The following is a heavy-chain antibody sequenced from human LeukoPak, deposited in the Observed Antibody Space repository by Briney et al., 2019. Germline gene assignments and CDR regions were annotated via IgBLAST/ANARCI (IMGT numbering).Heavy chain of an antibody. CDR1: GGSISSYY. J-gene: IGHJ4*02. D-gene: IGHD2-15*01. CDR2: IHYSGST. CDR3: ARGTVVAATYYFDY. V-gene: IGHV4-59*01. Sequence: SETLSLTCTVSGGSISSYYWSWIRQPPGKGLEWIGYIHYSGSTNYNPSLKSRVTISVDTSKNQFSLKLSSVTAADTAVYYCARGTVVAATYYFDYWGQGTLVTVSS.